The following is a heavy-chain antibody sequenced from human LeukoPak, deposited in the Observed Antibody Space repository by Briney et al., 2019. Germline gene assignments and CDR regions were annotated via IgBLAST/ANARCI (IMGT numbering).Heavy chain of an antibody. CDR1: GYTFTSYD. CDR2: ISAYNGNT. Sequence: VASVKVSCKASGYTFTSYDINWVRQATGQGLEWMGWISAYNGNTNYAQKLQGRVTMTTDTSTSTAYMELRSLRSDDTAVYYCAREDGYNLFDYWGQGTLVTVSS. J-gene: IGHJ4*02. V-gene: IGHV1-18*01. CDR3: AREDGYNLFDY. D-gene: IGHD5-12*01.